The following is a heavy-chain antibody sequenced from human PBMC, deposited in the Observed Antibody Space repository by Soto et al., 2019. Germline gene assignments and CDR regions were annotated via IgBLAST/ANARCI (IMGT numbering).Heavy chain of an antibody. J-gene: IGHJ5*01. CDR2: VYKSATT. CDR3: ARGRYCLTGRCFPNWFDS. D-gene: IGHD7-27*01. V-gene: IGHV4-30-4*01. CDR1: GDSISNLDYF. Sequence: SETLSLTCSVSGDSISNLDYFWAWIRQPPGQALEYIGYVYKSATTYYNPSFESRVAISVDPSKSQFSLNVNSVTAADTAVYFCARGRYCLTGRCFPNWFDSWGQGALVTVSS.